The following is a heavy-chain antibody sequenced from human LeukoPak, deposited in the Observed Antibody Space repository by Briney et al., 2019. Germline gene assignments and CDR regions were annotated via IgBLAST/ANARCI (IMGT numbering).Heavy chain of an antibody. CDR2: INHSGST. J-gene: IGHJ2*01. CDR1: GGSFSGYY. V-gene: IGHV4-34*01. CDR3: ARGPIASMMVRSTAGYFDL. Sequence: SETLSLTCAVYGGSFSGYYWSWIRQPPAKGLEWVGEINHSGSTNYNPSLKSRVTISVDTSKNQFSLKLSSVTAADTAVSYCARGPIASMMVRSTAGYFDLWGRGTLVTVSS. D-gene: IGHD3-10*01.